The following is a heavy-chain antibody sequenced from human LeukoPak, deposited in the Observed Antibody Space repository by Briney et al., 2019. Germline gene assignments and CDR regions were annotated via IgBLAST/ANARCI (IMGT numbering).Heavy chain of an antibody. CDR3: ARDPTRAFDI. J-gene: IGHJ3*02. Sequence: PSETLSLTCAVYGGSFSGYYWSWIRQPPGNGLEWIGEINHSGSTNYNPSLKSRVTISVDTSKNQFSLKLSSVTAADTAVYYCARDPTRAFDIWGQGTMVTVSS. V-gene: IGHV4-34*01. CDR2: INHSGST. CDR1: GGSFSGYY. D-gene: IGHD4-17*01.